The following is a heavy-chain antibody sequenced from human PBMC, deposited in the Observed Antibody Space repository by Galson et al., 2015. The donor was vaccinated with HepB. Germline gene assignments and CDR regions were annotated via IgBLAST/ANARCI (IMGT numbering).Heavy chain of an antibody. V-gene: IGHV3-23*01. Sequence: SLRLSCAASGFTFSSYAMSWVRQAPGKGLEWVSTISGGADATYYADSVKGRFTISRDNSQNTLYLQMDGLRAEDTAVFFCAKYPLSSRRGVFDLWGQGTLVTVSS. CDR1: GFTFSSYA. CDR2: ISGGADAT. CDR3: AKYPLSSRRGVFDL. J-gene: IGHJ4*02. D-gene: IGHD2-2*01.